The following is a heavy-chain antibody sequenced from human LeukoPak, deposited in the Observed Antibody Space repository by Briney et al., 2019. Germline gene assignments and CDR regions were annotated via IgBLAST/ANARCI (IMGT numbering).Heavy chain of an antibody. J-gene: IGHJ4*02. CDR2: ISYSGTT. Sequence: PSETLSLTCTVSSASITSSPYFWGWIRQSPGKGLEWIGSISYSGTTFNNPSLKSRVTISVDTSKNQFSLKVSSVTAADTAVYYCARDSYGDSGRRVFDYWGQGTLVTVSS. CDR3: ARDSYGDSGRRVFDY. CDR1: SASITSSPYF. D-gene: IGHD4-17*01. V-gene: IGHV4-39*07.